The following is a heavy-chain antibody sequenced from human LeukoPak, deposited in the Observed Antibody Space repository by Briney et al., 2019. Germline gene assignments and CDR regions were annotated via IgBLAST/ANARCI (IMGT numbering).Heavy chain of an antibody. V-gene: IGHV3-15*01. D-gene: IGHD1-26*01. J-gene: IGHJ4*02. Sequence: GGSLRLSCAASGFTFSNAWMSWVRQAPGKGLEWVGRIKSKTNGGTTDYAAPVKGRFTMSRDDSKNTLYLQMNSLKTEDTAMYYCTTEYSGSFSNWGQGILVTVSS. CDR1: GFTFSNAW. CDR3: TTEYSGSFSN. CDR2: IKSKTNGGTT.